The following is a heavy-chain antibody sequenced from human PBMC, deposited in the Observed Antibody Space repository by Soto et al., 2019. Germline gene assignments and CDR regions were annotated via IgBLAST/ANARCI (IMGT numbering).Heavy chain of an antibody. V-gene: IGHV3-21*01. CDR3: ARDSVRDYLYYYYGMDV. CDR1: GFTFSSYT. CDR2: IGTSSSYM. Sequence: GGSLRLSCAASGFTFSSYTMNWVRQAPGRGLEWVSSIGTSSSYMYYADSVKGRFTISRDNAKNSLFLQMNSLRADDTAVYYCARDSVRDYLYYYYGMDVWGQGTTVTVSS. J-gene: IGHJ6*02. D-gene: IGHD4-17*01.